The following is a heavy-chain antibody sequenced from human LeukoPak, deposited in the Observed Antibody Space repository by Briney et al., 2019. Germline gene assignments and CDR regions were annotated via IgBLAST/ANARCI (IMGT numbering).Heavy chain of an antibody. V-gene: IGHV7-4-1*02. CDR2: INTNTGNP. CDR1: GYIFTSNA. J-gene: IGHJ4*02. D-gene: IGHD2-8*01. CDR3: ASFFCTSALCYYLDY. Sequence: ASVKVSCNASGYIFTSNALGWVRQAPGQGLEWMGWINTNTGNPTYAQGFTGRFVFSLDTSDNTAYLQISSLQAEDTAVYSCASFFCTSALCYYLDYWGEGTLVTVSS.